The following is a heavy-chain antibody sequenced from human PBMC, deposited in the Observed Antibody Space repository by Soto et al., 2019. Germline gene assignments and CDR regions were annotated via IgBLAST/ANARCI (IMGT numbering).Heavy chain of an antibody. CDR2: ISYDGSNE. CDR3: ARDVVSKGRVDD. D-gene: IGHD2-15*01. J-gene: IGHJ4*02. V-gene: IGHV3-30-3*01. Sequence: QVQLVESGGGVVQPGRSLRHSCAASGFTFSSHVMHWVRQAPGKGLEWVALISYDGSNEYYADSVKGRFTISRDNSKNTLYLQMNSLRTEDTAMYYCARDVVSKGRVDDWGQGTLVTVSS. CDR1: GFTFSSHV.